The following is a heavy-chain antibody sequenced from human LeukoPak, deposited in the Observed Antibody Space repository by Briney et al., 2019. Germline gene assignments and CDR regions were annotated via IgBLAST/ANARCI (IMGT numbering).Heavy chain of an antibody. D-gene: IGHD6-13*01. V-gene: IGHV4-59*01. CDR2: IYYSGTT. CDR3: ARGVYIAAAQYGY. CDR1: GGSISNYY. J-gene: IGHJ4*02. Sequence: SETLSLTCTVSGGSISNYYWSWIRQPPGKGLEWIGYIYYSGTTNYNPSLKSRVTISVDASKNQFSLKLNSVTAADTAVYYCARGVYIAAAQYGYWGQGTLVTVSS.